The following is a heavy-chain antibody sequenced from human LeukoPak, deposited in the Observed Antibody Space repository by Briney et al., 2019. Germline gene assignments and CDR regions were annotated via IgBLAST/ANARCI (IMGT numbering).Heavy chain of an antibody. D-gene: IGHD2-21*02. V-gene: IGHV3-30-3*01. CDR2: ISYDGSNK. Sequence: GGSLRLSCAASGFTFSSYAMHWVRQAPGKGLEWVAVISYDGSNKYYADSVKGRFTISSDNSKNTLYLQMNSLRAEDTAVYYCARDLTYCGGDCYWGQGTLVTVSS. CDR1: GFTFSSYA. J-gene: IGHJ4*02. CDR3: ARDLTYCGGDCY.